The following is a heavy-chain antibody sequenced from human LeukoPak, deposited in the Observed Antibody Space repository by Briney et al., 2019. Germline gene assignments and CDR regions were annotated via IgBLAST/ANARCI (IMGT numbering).Heavy chain of an antibody. D-gene: IGHD2-21*02. V-gene: IGHV3-21*01. J-gene: IGHJ4*02. CDR1: GFTFSSYS. Sequence: GGSLRLSCAASGFTFSSYSMNWVRQAPGKGLEWVSSISSSSSYINYADSVKGRFTISRDNAKNSLYLQMNSLRAEDTAVYYCARGCGGDCYPPDYWGQGTLVTVSS. CDR3: ARGCGGDCYPPDY. CDR2: ISSSSSYI.